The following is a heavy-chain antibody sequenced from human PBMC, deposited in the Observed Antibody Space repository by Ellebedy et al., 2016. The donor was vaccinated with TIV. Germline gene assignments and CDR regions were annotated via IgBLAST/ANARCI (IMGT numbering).Heavy chain of an antibody. CDR2: ISAGSEYT. CDR1: GFTFSDYA. D-gene: IGHD1-7*01. CDR3: AKDDRLLELPSF. Sequence: GESLKISCAASGFTFSDYAMSWVRQAPGKGLEWVSAISAGSEYTFYAGSVKGRFTISRDNSMNSLSLQMNSLRAEDTAIDYCAKDDRLLELPSFWGQGTMVTVSS. J-gene: IGHJ3*01. V-gene: IGHV3-23*01.